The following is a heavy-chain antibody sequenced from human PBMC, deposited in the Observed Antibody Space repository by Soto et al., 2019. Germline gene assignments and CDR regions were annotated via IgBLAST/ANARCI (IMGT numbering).Heavy chain of an antibody. CDR2: ISGSGGST. J-gene: IGHJ3*02. D-gene: IGHD2-15*01. V-gene: IGHV3-23*01. CDR1: GFTFSSYA. Sequence: PGGSLRLSCAASGFTFSSYAMSWVRQAPGKGLEWVSAISGSGGSTYYADSVKGRFTISRDNSKNTLYLQMNSLRAEDTAVYYCGKFFSLLAVSTGANVFDIWGKGKMVTVSS. CDR3: GKFFSLLAVSTGANVFDI.